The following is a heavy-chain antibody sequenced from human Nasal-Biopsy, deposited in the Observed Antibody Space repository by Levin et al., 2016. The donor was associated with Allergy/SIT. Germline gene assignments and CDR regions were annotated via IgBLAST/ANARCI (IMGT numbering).Heavy chain of an antibody. CDR3: AEVALQYYDFLTGSDY. CDR1: GFTFSNYA. Sequence: GESLKISCAASGFTFSNYAMVWVRQAPGKGLEWVAVIWFDGSSKYYGDSVAGRFTISRDNSENTLYLQMNSLRAEDTAVYYCAEVALQYYDFLTGSDYWGQGTLVTVSS. D-gene: IGHD3-9*01. J-gene: IGHJ4*02. CDR2: IWFDGSSK. V-gene: IGHV3-33*06.